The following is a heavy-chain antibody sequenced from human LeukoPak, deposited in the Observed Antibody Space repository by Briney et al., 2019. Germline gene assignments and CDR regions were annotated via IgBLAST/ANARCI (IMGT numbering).Heavy chain of an antibody. D-gene: IGHD2-15*01. CDR1: GFTVSSNY. CDR3: ARARFPQYCSGGSCYSVNGAFDI. Sequence: GGSLRLSCAASGFTVSSNYMSWVRQAPGKGLEWVSVIYSGGSTYYADSVKGRFTISRDNSKNTLYLQMNSLRSDDTAVYYCARARFPQYCSGGSCYSVNGAFDIWGQGTMVTVSS. CDR2: IYSGGST. J-gene: IGHJ3*02. V-gene: IGHV3-53*05.